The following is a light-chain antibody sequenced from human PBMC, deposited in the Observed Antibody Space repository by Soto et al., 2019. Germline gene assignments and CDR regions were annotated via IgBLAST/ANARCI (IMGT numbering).Light chain of an antibody. Sequence: EIVLTQSPGTLSLSPGEWATLSCRASQSVSSVDLAWYQQKPGQAPRLLIYGASSRATGIPDRFSGSGSGTHFTLTISRLEPEDFAVYYCQQYGTSPPYIFGQGTKLEIK. V-gene: IGKV3-20*01. CDR1: QSVSSVD. CDR2: GAS. CDR3: QQYGTSPPYI. J-gene: IGKJ2*01.